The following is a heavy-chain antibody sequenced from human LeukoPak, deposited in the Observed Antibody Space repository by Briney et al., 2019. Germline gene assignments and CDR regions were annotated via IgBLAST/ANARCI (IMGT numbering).Heavy chain of an antibody. CDR2: ISYDGSNK. V-gene: IGHV3-30*03. D-gene: IGHD3-9*01. CDR1: GFTFSSYG. J-gene: IGHJ4*02. CDR3: ARTRGYFDWFPSLDFDY. Sequence: GGSLRLSCAASGFTFSSYGMHWVRQAPGKGLEWVAVISYDGSNKYYADSVKGRFTISRDNSKNTLYLQMNRLRAEDTAVYYCARTRGYFDWFPSLDFDYWGQGTLVTVSS.